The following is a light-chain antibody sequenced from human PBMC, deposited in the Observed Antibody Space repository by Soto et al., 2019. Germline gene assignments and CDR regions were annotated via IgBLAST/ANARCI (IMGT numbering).Light chain of an antibody. CDR3: GSWYSSLSAYV. J-gene: IGLJ1*01. V-gene: IGLV1-51*01. CDR2: DDN. Sequence: QSVMTQPPSVSAAPGQKVTISCSGSSSNIGGNSVSWYQQLPGTAPKLLIYDDNKRPSGITDRFSGSKSGTSATLGITGFQTGDEADYYCGSWYSSLSAYVFGTGTKVTVL. CDR1: SSNIGGNS.